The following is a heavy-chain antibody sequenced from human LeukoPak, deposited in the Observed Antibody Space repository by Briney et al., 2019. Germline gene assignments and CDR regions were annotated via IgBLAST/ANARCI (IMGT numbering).Heavy chain of an antibody. V-gene: IGHV5-51*01. J-gene: IGHJ4*02. CDR2: IYPGDSDT. CDR3: ARRYRNCSGSSCYPYHFDY. Sequence: GESLKISCKGSGYSFTNYWIGWVRQMPGKGLEWMGIIYPGDSDTRYSPSFQGQVSMSADKSISTAYLQWSSLKASDSAMYYCARRYRNCSGSSCYPYHFDYWGQGTLVTVSS. D-gene: IGHD2-15*01. CDR1: GYSFTNYW.